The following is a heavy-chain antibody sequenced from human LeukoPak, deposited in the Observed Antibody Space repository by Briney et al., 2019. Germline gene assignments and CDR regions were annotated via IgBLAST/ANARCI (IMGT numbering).Heavy chain of an antibody. D-gene: IGHD5-12*01. J-gene: IGHJ4*02. CDR2: IYYSGST. CDR1: GGSISSSSYY. CDR3: ARIRGYSGYDYGYYFDY. V-gene: IGHV4-39*01. Sequence: PSETLSLTCTVSGGSISSSSYYWGWIRQPPGKGLEWIGSIYYSGSTYYNPSLKSRVTISVDTSKNQFSLKLSSVTAADTAVYYCARIRGYSGYDYGYYFDYWGQGTLVTVSS.